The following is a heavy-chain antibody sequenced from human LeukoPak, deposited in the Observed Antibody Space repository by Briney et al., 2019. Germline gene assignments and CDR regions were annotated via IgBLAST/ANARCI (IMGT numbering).Heavy chain of an antibody. CDR3: ATGVLRDGYNPYYFDY. CDR1: GFTVGSNY. V-gene: IGHV3-66*01. CDR2: IYSGGNT. Sequence: GGSLRLSCAASGFTVGSNYMTWVRQAPGKGLEWVSVIYSGGNTYYADSVKGRFTISRDNSKNTMYFQMNSLRAEDTAVYYCATGVLRDGYNPYYFDYWGQGTLVTVSS. J-gene: IGHJ4*02. D-gene: IGHD5-24*01.